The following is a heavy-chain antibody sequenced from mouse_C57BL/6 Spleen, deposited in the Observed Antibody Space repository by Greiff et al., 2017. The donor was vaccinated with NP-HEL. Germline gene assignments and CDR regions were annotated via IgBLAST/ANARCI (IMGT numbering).Heavy chain of an antibody. CDR2: INPYNGGT. D-gene: IGHD2-4*01. J-gene: IGHJ3*01. V-gene: IGHV1-19*01. CDR1: GYTFTDYY. CDR3: ARSGYDYDGAWFAY. Sequence: VQLQQSGPVLVKPGASVKMSCKASGYTFTDYYMNWVKQSHGKSLEWIGVINPYNGGTSYNQKFKGKATLTVDKSSSTAYMELNSLTSEDSAVYYCARSGYDYDGAWFAYWGQGTLVTVSA.